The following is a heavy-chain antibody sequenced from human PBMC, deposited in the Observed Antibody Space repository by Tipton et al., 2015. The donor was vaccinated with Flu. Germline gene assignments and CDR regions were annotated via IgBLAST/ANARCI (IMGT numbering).Heavy chain of an antibody. CDR3: ASRSGFWSGYYYPTDY. V-gene: IGHV3-23*01. D-gene: IGHD3-3*01. Sequence: SLRLSCATSGFTSSNYDMSWVRQAPGKGLEWVSTISGSEESTYYADSVKGRFSIFRDNSKNTLFLRMNSLRAEDTAVYYCASRSGFWSGYYYPTDYWGQGTPVTVSS. CDR1: GFTSSNYD. CDR2: ISGSEEST. J-gene: IGHJ4*02.